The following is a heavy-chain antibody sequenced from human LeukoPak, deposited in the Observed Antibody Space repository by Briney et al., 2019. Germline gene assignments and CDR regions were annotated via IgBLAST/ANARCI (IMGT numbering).Heavy chain of an antibody. CDR2: VSAANNP. V-gene: IGHV1-3*01. CDR1: GHIFTPHH. D-gene: IGHD5-24*01. Sequence: GASVKVSCTTSGHIFTPHHIHWMRQAPGQGLELLGWVSAANNPEYSQKFQGRVVITRDASATTSYLELNSLRSEDTAVYYCAMSVEMPPIPSFDYWGQGTLVTVSS. CDR3: AMSVEMPPIPSFDY. J-gene: IGHJ4*02.